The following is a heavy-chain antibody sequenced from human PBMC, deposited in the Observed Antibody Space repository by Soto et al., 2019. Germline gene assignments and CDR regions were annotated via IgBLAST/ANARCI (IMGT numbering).Heavy chain of an antibody. Sequence: TLSLTCSVSGGSIKTGGYYCSWIRQRPGKGLEWLRYIYYTGSTYYNPSLMNRLTMSVDMSKNQCSLKLTSWTAAGTDVYYCVNDPSPQQTTVVNPGRFDFWGQGILVTVS. CDR2: IYYTGST. V-gene: IGHV4-31*03. D-gene: IGHD4-17*01. CDR3: VNDPSPQQTTVVNPGRFDF. CDR1: GGSIKTGGYY. J-gene: IGHJ5*01.